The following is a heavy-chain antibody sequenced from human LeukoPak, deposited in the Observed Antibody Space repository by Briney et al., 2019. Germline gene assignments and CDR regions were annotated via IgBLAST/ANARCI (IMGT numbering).Heavy chain of an antibody. CDR1: GFTFSSYW. CDR3: ARVCVHGAIDHDAFDI. CDR2: IEQDGSEK. D-gene: IGHD3-10*01. V-gene: IGHV3-7*01. Sequence: GGSLRLSCAASGFTFSSYWMSWVRQAPGKGLEWVANIEQDGSEKYYVDSVKGRFTISRDNAKNSLYLQMNSLRAEDTAVYYCARVCVHGAIDHDAFDIWGQGTMVTVSS. J-gene: IGHJ3*02.